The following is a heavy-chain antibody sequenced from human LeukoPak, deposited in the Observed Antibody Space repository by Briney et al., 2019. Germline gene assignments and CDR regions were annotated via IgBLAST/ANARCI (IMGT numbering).Heavy chain of an antibody. CDR2: ISGSGDST. V-gene: IGHV3-23*01. Sequence: GGSLRLSCAASGFSFINFAMSWVRQAPGKGLEWASAISGSGDSTYYADSVKGRFTISRDNSKKTLYLQMNSLRAEDTAVYYCAKEVGTIVVVVAANNWFGPWGQGSLVTVSS. J-gene: IGHJ5*02. CDR3: AKEVGTIVVVVAANNWFGP. CDR1: GFSFINFA. D-gene: IGHD2-15*01.